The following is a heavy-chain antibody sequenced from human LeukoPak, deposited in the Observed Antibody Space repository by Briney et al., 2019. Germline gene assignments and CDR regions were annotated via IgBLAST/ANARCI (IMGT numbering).Heavy chain of an antibody. J-gene: IGHJ4*02. D-gene: IGHD5-18*01. V-gene: IGHV1-2*06. CDR3: VRGYSYGFYFDY. Sequence: ASVKVSCKASGYTVTSYYMHWVRQAPGQGLEWMGRINPNSGGPNYGQKFQGTVTMTRDTSISTAYLELSNLRSDDTAAYYCVRGYSYGFYFDYWGQGSLVTVSS. CDR1: GYTVTSYY. CDR2: INPNSGGP.